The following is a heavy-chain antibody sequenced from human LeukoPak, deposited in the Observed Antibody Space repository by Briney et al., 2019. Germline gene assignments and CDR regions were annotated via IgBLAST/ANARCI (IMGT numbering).Heavy chain of an antibody. V-gene: IGHV3-23*01. J-gene: IGHJ4*02. CDR1: GFTFSSYA. CDR2: ISGSGGST. Sequence: PGGSLRLSCAASGFTFSSYAMSWVRQAPGKGLEWVSAISGSGGSTYYADSVKGGFTISRENAKNTLYMQKNRQRAGDTAVYYCAKDRPNYYDSSGHYYRRDGDYWGQGTLVTVSS. CDR3: AKDRPNYYDSSGHYYRRDGDY. D-gene: IGHD3-22*01.